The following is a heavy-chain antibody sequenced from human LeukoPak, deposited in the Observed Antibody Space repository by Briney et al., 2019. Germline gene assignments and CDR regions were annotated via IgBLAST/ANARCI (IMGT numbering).Heavy chain of an antibody. CDR2: INHSGST. J-gene: IGHJ3*02. V-gene: IGHV4-34*01. CDR3: ATGYCSSTSCFYAFDI. Sequence: SETLSLTCAVYGGSFSGYYWSWIRQPPGKGLEWIGEINHSGSTNYNPSLKSRVTISVDTSKNQFSLKLSSVTAADTAVYYCATGYCSSTSCFYAFDIWGQGTMVTVSS. D-gene: IGHD2-2*01. CDR1: GGSFSGYY.